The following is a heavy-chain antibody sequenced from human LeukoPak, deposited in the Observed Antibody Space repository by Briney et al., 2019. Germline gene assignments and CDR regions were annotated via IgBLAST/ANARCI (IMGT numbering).Heavy chain of an antibody. CDR1: GYTFTNYG. CDR2: ISPYNGNT. J-gene: IGHJ3*01. V-gene: IGHV1-18*01. CDR3: ARDLSGYYDSSGSDGFDF. Sequence: ASVKVSCKASGYTFTNYGVSWVRQAPGQGGEWTGWISPYNGNTIYAQKLQGRVTMTTDTSTSTAYMELRSLRSDDTAVYYCARDLSGYYDSSGSDGFDFWGQGTMLTVSS. D-gene: IGHD3-22*01.